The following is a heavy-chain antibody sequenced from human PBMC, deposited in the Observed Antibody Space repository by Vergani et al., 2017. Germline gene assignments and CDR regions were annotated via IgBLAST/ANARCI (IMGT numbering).Heavy chain of an antibody. CDR1: GYTFNSYA. CDR2: INTNTGNP. Sequence: QVQLVQSGSELKKPGASVKVSCKASGYTFNSYAMNWVRQAPGQGLEWMGWINTNTGNPTYAQGFTGRFVFSLDTSVSTAYLQISSLKAEDTAVYYCARDHRGRGSSSWVPDPDWGQGTLVTVSS. CDR3: ARDHRGRGSSSWVPDPD. J-gene: IGHJ4*02. V-gene: IGHV7-4-1*02. D-gene: IGHD1-26*01.